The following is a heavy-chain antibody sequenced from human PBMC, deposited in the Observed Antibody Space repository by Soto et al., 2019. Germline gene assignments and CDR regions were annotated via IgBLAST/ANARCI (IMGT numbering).Heavy chain of an antibody. CDR1: GFSFSSSG. J-gene: IGHJ6*02. CDR2: IWYDGNKK. D-gene: IGHD1-7*01. V-gene: IGHV3-33*03. CDR3: AKDHPLTGTTLAGMDV. Sequence: PGGSLRLSCAASGFSFSSSGMHWVRQAPGKGLEWVAVIWYDGNKKYYGDSVRGRFTISRDNSKNTLYLEMNSLRAEDTAVYYCAKDHPLTGTTLAGMDVWGQGTTVTVSS.